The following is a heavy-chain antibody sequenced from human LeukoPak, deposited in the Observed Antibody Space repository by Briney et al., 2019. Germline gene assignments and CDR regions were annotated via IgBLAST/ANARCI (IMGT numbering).Heavy chain of an antibody. D-gene: IGHD3-22*01. CDR3: AIPRRFYDSSGYYSFDY. CDR1: GYTFTGYY. J-gene: IGHJ4*02. V-gene: IGHV1-2*06. CDR2: INPNSGGT. Sequence: ASVKVSCKAYGYTFTGYYMHWVRQAPGQGLEWMGRINPNSGGTNYAQKFQGRVTMTRDTSISTAYMELSRLRSDDTAVYYCAIPRRFYDSSGYYSFDYWGQGTLVTVSS.